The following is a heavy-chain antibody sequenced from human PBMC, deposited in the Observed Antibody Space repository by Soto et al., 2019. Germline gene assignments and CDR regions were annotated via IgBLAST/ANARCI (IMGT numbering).Heavy chain of an antibody. D-gene: IGHD5-12*01. CDR3: AKGSIEYSASVDY. V-gene: IGHV3-23*01. CDR2: ISGSGGSS. Sequence: EVQLLESGGGLIQPGGSLRLSCSASGFSFNSYAMMWVRQVPGKGLEWVSVISGSGGSSYFADSAKGRFTISRDNSKNMLYLEMNSLRAEDTARYFCAKGSIEYSASVDYWGQGTLVIVSS. J-gene: IGHJ4*02. CDR1: GFSFNSYA.